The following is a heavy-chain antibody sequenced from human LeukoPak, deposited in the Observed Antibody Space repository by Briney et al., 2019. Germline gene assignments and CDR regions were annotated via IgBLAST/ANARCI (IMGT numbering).Heavy chain of an antibody. J-gene: IGHJ5*01. CDR2: IKGDGSHT. D-gene: IGHD3-9*01. V-gene: IGHV3-74*01. CDR1: GFTFSDYW. CDR3: VRDWDHFDFDS. Sequence: PGGFLRLSCAASGFTFSDYWMHWVRQAPGKGLVWVSRIKGDGSHTIYADSVKGRFTISRDNAKNTLYLQMKSLRAEDTAVYYCVRDWDHFDFDSWGLGTLVTVS.